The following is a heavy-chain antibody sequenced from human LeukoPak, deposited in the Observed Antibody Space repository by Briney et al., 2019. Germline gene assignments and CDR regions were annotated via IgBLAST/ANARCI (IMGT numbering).Heavy chain of an antibody. CDR1: GFTFSSYS. J-gene: IGHJ6*03. Sequence: PGGSLRLSCAASGFTFSSYSMNWVRQAPGKGLEWASSISSSTSYIYYADSVKGRFTISRDNAKNSMYLQMNSLRADDTAVYYCARDHTGYQYGSFSYHYQYMDVWGKGTTVTVSS. V-gene: IGHV3-21*06. CDR3: ARDHTGYQYGSFSYHYQYMDV. CDR2: ISSSTSYI. D-gene: IGHD3-16*02.